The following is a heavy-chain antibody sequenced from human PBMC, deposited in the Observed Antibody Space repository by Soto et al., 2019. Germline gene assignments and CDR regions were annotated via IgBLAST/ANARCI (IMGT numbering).Heavy chain of an antibody. CDR3: ARGHPTGITGTTKALDY. CDR2: IYYSGST. J-gene: IGHJ4*02. D-gene: IGHD1-20*01. V-gene: IGHV4-30-4*01. Sequence: TSETLSLTCTVSGGSISSGDYYWSWIRQPPGKGLEWIGYIYYSGSTYYNPSLKSRVTISVDTSKNQFSLKLSSVTAADTAVYYCARGHPTGITGTTKALDYWGQGTLVTVSS. CDR1: GGSISSGDYY.